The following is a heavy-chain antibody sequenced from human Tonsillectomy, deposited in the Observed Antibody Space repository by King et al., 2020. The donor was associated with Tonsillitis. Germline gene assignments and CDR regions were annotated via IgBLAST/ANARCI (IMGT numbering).Heavy chain of an antibody. Sequence: VQLVESGGGVVQPGRSLRLSCEASGLTISSYGMHWVRQAPDKGLQWVAVISDDGNNKYYADSVRGRFTISRDYSKNTLSLQMNSLRAEDTAMYYCAGVPKSGWYFDLWGRGTLVTVSS. V-gene: IGHV3-33*05. CDR1: GLTISSYG. CDR2: ISDDGNNK. J-gene: IGHJ2*01. CDR3: AGVPKSGWYFDL.